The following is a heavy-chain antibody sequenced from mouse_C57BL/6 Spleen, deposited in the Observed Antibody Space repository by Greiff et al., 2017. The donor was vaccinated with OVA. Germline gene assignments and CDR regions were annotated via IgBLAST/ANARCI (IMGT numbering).Heavy chain of an antibody. CDR2: IHPNSGST. CDR3: ARYSNVFAY. D-gene: IGHD2-5*01. CDR1: GYTFTSYW. J-gene: IGHJ3*01. Sequence: QVQLQQPGAELVKPGASVKLSCKASGYTFTSYWMHWVKQRPGQGLEWIGMIHPNSGSTNYNEKFKSKATLTVEKSSSTAYMQLSSLTSEDSAVYYCARYSNVFAYWGQGTLVTVSA. V-gene: IGHV1-64*01.